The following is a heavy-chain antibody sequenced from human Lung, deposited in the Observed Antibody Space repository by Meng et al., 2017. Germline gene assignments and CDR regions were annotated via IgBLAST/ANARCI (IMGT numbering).Heavy chain of an antibody. D-gene: IGHD4-11*01. J-gene: IGHJ4*02. CDR1: GRSFSGYY. Sequence: QLMQWGAGLFEPSETLSLTCVFSGRSFSGYYWSLIRQPPGKGLEWIGEINHSGSTNYNPSLESRATISVDTSQNNLSLKLSSVTAADSAVYYCARGPTTMAHDFDYWGQGTLVTVSS. V-gene: IGHV4-34*01. CDR3: ARGPTTMAHDFDY. CDR2: INHSGST.